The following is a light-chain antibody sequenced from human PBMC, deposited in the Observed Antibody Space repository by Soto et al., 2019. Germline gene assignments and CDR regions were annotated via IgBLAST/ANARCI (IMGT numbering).Light chain of an antibody. CDR3: QQHDTWPT. CDR1: QSVNSD. Sequence: EIVLTQSPATLSVSPGERATLACRASQSVNSDLAWYQQKPGQAPRLLIYGASTRATDVPARFSGSGSGTEFTLTISSLQSEYSAVYYCQQHDTWPTFGQGTKVEIK. V-gene: IGKV3-15*01. J-gene: IGKJ1*01. CDR2: GAS.